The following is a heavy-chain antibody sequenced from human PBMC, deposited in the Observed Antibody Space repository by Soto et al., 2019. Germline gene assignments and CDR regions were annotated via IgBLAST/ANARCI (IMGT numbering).Heavy chain of an antibody. CDR2: INHSGST. Sequence: LSLTCAVYGGSFSGYYWSWIRQPPGKGLEWIGEINHSGSTNYNPSLKSRVTISVDTSKNQFSLKLSSVTAADTAVYYCARGGHNQQQPRGQGTLVTVSS. CDR1: GGSFSGYY. V-gene: IGHV4-34*01. J-gene: IGHJ5*02. CDR3: ARGGHNQQQP. D-gene: IGHD6-13*01.